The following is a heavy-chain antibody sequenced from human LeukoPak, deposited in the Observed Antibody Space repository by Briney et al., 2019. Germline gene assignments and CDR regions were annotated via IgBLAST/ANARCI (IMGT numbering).Heavy chain of an antibody. J-gene: IGHJ4*02. CDR3: ARERLYYYDSSGYRGGYYFDY. CDR2: IIPIFGTA. V-gene: IGHV1-69*05. CDR1: GGTFSSHA. D-gene: IGHD3-22*01. Sequence: SVKVSCKASGGTFSSHAISWVRQAPGQGLEWMGGIIPIFGTANYAQKFQGRVTITTDESTSTAYMELSSLRSEDTAVYYCARERLYYYDSSGYRGGYYFDYWGQGTLVTDSS.